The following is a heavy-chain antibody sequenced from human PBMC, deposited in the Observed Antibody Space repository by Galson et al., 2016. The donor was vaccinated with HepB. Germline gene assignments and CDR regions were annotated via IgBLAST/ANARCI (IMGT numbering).Heavy chain of an antibody. Sequence: TLSLTCSVSGASINNGHYFWSWVRHVPGKGLEWIGYSHYSGDSEVNSSLRGRTSISLDTSENQFSLTLSSVTAADTAVYYCATNKYSQTSGWFDPWGQGILVTVSS. CDR2: SHYSGDS. CDR3: ATNKYSQTSGWFDP. V-gene: IGHV4-31*03. CDR1: GASINNGHYF. D-gene: IGHD5-12*01. J-gene: IGHJ5*02.